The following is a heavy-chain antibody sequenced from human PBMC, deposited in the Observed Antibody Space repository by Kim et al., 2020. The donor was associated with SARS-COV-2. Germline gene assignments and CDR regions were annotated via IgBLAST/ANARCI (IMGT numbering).Heavy chain of an antibody. D-gene: IGHD3-10*01. Sequence: GGSLRLSCAASGFTFSSYGMHWVRQAPGKGLEWVAVISYDGSNKYYADSVKGRFTISRDNSKNTLYLQMNSLRAEDTAVYYCARDFPLRGNYYGSKGGDYWGQEPWSPSPQ. CDR3: ARDFPLRGNYYGSKGGDY. CDR1: GFTFSSYG. CDR2: ISYDGSNK. J-gene: IGHJ4*01. V-gene: IGHV3-33*05.